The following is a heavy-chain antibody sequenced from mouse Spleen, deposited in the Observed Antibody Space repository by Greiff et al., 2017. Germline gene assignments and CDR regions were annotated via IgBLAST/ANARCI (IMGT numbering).Heavy chain of an antibody. Sequence: EVKLMESGPGLVKPSQSLSLTCSVTGYSITSGYYWNWIRQFPGNKLEWMGYISYDGSNNYNPSLKNRISITRDTSKNQFFLKLNSVTTEDTATYYCARGLDYDLDYWGQGTTLTVSS. CDR1: GYSITSGYY. V-gene: IGHV3-6*01. CDR3: ARGLDYDLDY. D-gene: IGHD2-4*01. J-gene: IGHJ2*01. CDR2: ISYDGSN.